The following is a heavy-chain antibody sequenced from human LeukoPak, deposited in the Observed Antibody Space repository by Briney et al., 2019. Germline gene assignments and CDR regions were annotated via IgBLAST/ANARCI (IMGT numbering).Heavy chain of an antibody. D-gene: IGHD5-18*01. J-gene: IGHJ4*02. Sequence: SETLSLACTVSGGSISSSTYYWAWIRQPPGKGLEWIGGIYYTGSTYSTPFLKSRATISVDTSKNQFSLRLTSVTAADTAVYYCARLGDSAMVRYFDYWGQGTLVTVSS. CDR1: GGSISSSTYY. V-gene: IGHV4-39*01. CDR3: ARLGDSAMVRYFDY. CDR2: IYYTGST.